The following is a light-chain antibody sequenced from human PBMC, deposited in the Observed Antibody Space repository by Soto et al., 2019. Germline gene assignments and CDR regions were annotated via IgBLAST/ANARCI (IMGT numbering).Light chain of an antibody. CDR1: QSVSSSY. V-gene: IGKV3-20*01. J-gene: IGKJ1*01. Sequence: EIVLTQSPDTLSLSPGERATLSCRASQSVSSSYLAWYQQTPGQAPRLLIYGTSNRATGSPDRFSGSGSGTDFPLTISRLEPEDFAVYYCQQYVNSRRTFGQGTKVEIK. CDR2: GTS. CDR3: QQYVNSRRT.